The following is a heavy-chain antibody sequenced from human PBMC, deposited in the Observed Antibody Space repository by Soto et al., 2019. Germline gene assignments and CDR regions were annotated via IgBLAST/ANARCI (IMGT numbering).Heavy chain of an antibody. Sequence: SETLSLTCTVSGGSISSGGYYWSWIRQHPGKGLEWIGYIYYSGSTYYNPSLKSRVTISVDTSKNQFSLKLSSVTAADTAVYYCARGRIAAAGTKIQYFQHWGQGTLVTVSS. CDR1: GGSISSGGYY. CDR3: ARGRIAAAGTKIQYFQH. CDR2: IYYSGST. D-gene: IGHD6-13*01. J-gene: IGHJ1*01. V-gene: IGHV4-31*03.